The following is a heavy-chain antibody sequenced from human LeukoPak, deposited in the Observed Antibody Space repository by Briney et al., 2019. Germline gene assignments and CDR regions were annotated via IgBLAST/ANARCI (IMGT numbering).Heavy chain of an antibody. CDR2: ISYDGSNK. CDR1: GFTFSSYA. CDR3: ARAALGYSNYYAFDV. J-gene: IGHJ3*01. V-gene: IGHV3-30-3*01. D-gene: IGHD4-11*01. Sequence: GGSLRLSCAASGFTFSSYAMHWVRQAPGKGLEWVAVISYDGSNKYYADSVKGRFTISRDNSKNTLYLQMNSLRAEDTAVYYCARAALGYSNYYAFDVWGQGTMVTVSS.